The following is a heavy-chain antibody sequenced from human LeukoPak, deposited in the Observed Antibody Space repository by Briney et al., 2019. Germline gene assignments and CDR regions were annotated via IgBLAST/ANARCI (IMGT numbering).Heavy chain of an antibody. D-gene: IGHD4-11*01. J-gene: IGHJ4*02. Sequence: GESLKISCAASGFTFSSYGMHWVRQAPGKGLEWVAVIWYDGSNKYYADSVKGRFTISRDNSKNTLYLQMNSLRAEDTAVYYCAKDSSNYGLDYWGQGTLVTVSS. V-gene: IGHV3-30*02. CDR1: GFTFSSYG. CDR2: IWYDGSNK. CDR3: AKDSSNYGLDY.